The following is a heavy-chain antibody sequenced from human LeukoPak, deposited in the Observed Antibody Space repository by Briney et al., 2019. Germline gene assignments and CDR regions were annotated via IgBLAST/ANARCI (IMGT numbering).Heavy chain of an antibody. J-gene: IGHJ4*02. V-gene: IGHV4-59*01. D-gene: IGHD6-19*01. CDR1: GGSIIPSY. CDR3: ARDGSGTGWYAGDY. Sequence: SETPSLTCTVSGGSIIPSYWSWIPHPPEGRLEGLGYISYSGSTNYNPALKSRVTISVDTSKNQFSLKLTSVTAADTAVYYCARDGSGTGWYAGDYWGQGTLVTVSS. CDR2: ISYSGST.